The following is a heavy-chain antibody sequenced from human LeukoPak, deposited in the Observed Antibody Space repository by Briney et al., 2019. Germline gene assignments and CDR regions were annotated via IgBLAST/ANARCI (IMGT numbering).Heavy chain of an antibody. J-gene: IGHJ6*03. V-gene: IGHV1-18*01. CDR1: GYTFTSYG. CDR3: ARVVYDFWSGYCPGDCYHYYYYYCYMDV. CDR2: ISAYYGKA. D-gene: IGHD3-3*01. Sequence: ASVKVSCKASGYTFTSYGVSWVRQAPGQGLEWLGWISAYYGKANYAQKLQGRVTMTTDASTSTAYMELRSLRSDDTAVYYCARVVYDFWSGYCPGDCYHYYYYYCYMDVGGKGTTVTVSS.